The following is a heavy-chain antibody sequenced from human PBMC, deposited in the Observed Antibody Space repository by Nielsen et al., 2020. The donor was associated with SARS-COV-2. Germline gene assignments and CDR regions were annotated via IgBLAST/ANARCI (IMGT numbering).Heavy chain of an antibody. CDR1: GGTFSSYA. J-gene: IGHJ3*02. Sequence: SVKVSCKASGGTFSSYAISWVRQAPGQGLEWMGGIIPIFGTANCAQKFQGRVTITADKSTSTAYMELSSLRSEDTAVYYCAREIYSYGPEGAFDIWGQGTMVTVSS. D-gene: IGHD5-18*01. V-gene: IGHV1-69*06. CDR3: AREIYSYGPEGAFDI. CDR2: IIPIFGTA.